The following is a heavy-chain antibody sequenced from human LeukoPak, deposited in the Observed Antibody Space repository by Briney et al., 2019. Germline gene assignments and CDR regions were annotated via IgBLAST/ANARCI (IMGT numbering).Heavy chain of an antibody. CDR1: GFTFSNYV. Sequence: PGGSLRLSCAASGFTFSNYVMSWVRQAPGKGLEWVSGISGSGGNTDYADSVKGRFTISRDNSKNTLYLQMNSLRVEDTAIYYCAKGRVGLWYFDLWGRGTLVTVSS. J-gene: IGHJ2*01. CDR3: AKGRVGLWYFDL. V-gene: IGHV3-23*01. CDR2: ISGSGGNT.